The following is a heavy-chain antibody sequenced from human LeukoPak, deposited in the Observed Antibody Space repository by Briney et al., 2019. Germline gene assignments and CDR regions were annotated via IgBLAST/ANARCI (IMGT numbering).Heavy chain of an antibody. Sequence: GGSLRLSCVASGFTFSSTWMSWARQAPGKGLEWVASIKQDGSEKYHVDGRFTISRDNAKNSLSLQIDSPRAEDTAVYYCARGGLLWSWGQGTLVTVSS. CDR3: ARGGLLWS. V-gene: IGHV3-7*01. CDR2: IKQDGSEK. CDR1: GFTFSSTW. D-gene: IGHD5-18*01. J-gene: IGHJ5*02.